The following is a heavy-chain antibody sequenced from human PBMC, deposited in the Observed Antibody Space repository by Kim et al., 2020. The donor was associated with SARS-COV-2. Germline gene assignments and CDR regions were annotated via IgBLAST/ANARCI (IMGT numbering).Heavy chain of an antibody. CDR3: ARTTALDY. D-gene: IGHD4-17*01. V-gene: IGHV3-7*01. CDR1: GFTFSGHW. Sequence: GGFLRLSCTASGFTFSGHWMSWVRQAPGKGLEWVANIKQDGSVKYYLDSVKGRFTISRDNAKNSLYLQMNSLRAEDTAVYYCARTTALDYWGQGTLVTVS. J-gene: IGHJ4*02. CDR2: IKQDGSVK.